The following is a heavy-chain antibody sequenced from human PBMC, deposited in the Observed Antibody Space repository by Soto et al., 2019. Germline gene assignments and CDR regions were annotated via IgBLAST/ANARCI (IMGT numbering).Heavy chain of an antibody. Sequence: SETLSLTCAVYGGSFSGYYWSWIRQPPGKGLEWIGEINHSGSTNYNPSLKSRVTISVDTSKNQFSLKLSSMPAADTAVYYCARTYCSGGSCYSSAPNHFDFWGQGALVTVSS. CDR3: ARTYCSGGSCYSSAPNHFDF. CDR2: INHSGST. D-gene: IGHD2-15*01. CDR1: GGSFSGYY. V-gene: IGHV4-34*01. J-gene: IGHJ4*02.